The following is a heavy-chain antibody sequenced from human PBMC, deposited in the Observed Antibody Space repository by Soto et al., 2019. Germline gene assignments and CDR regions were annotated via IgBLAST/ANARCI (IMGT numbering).Heavy chain of an antibody. D-gene: IGHD3-22*01. V-gene: IGHV3-7*03. Sequence: GGSLRLSCAASGFTFSSYWMSWVRQAPGKGLEWVANIKQDGSEKYYVDSVKGRFTVSRDNAKNSLYLQMNSLRAEDTAVYYCARYYYDSSGYYHPFDYWGQGTLVTVSS. CDR1: GFTFSSYW. J-gene: IGHJ4*02. CDR2: IKQDGSEK. CDR3: ARYYYDSSGYYHPFDY.